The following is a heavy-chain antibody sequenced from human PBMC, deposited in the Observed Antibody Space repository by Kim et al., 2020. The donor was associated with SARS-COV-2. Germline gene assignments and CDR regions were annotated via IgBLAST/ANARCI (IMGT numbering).Heavy chain of an antibody. CDR3: ARQSDWSRLDP. D-gene: IGHD2-21*02. V-gene: IGHV5-51*01. Sequence: GESLKISCTASGYTFTKYWIAWVRQKPGLGLELVGLIFPGDSDTMIKYSPNVQGQVTMSADKAFNTVFLHWTSLQASDSAIYYCARQSDWSRLDPWGQGALVTVSS. CDR1: GYTFTKYW. CDR2: IFPGDSDTMI. J-gene: IGHJ5*02.